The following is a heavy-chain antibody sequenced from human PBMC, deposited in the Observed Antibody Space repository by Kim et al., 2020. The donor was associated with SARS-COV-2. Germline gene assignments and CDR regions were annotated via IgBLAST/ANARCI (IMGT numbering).Heavy chain of an antibody. CDR1: GGPFSGYY. CDR3: ARVPHGCSGGSCYWGRYFDY. Sequence: SETLSLTCAVYGGPFSGYYWSWIRQPPGKGLEWIGEINHSGSTNYNPSLKSRVTISVDTSKNQFSLKLSSVTAADTAVYYCARVPHGCSGGSCYWGRYFDYWGQGTLVTVSS. CDR2: INHSGST. J-gene: IGHJ4*02. V-gene: IGHV4-34*01. D-gene: IGHD2-15*01.